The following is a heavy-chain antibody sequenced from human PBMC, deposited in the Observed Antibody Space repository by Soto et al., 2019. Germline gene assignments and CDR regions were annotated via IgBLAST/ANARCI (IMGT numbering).Heavy chain of an antibody. Sequence: QVQLQESGPGLLKPSQTLSLTCTVSRNSIRNNDHYCTCIRQYPGKGVEWIVYISFSGSTDSNPSLKSRVTISADTSKTQFSLNLNPMSAADTAVYFCAGGPNPYYFDWWGQGTLVTVSS. CDR3: AGGPNPYYFDW. D-gene: IGHD2-8*01. CDR1: RNSIRNNDHY. J-gene: IGHJ4*02. CDR2: ISFSGST. V-gene: IGHV4-31*03.